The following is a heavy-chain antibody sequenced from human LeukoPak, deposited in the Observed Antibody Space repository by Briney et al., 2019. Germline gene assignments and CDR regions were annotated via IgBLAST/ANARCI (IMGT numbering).Heavy chain of an antibody. Sequence: SETLSLTCTVSGGSISSYYWSWIRQPAGRGLEWIGRIYTSGSTNYNPSLKSRVTMSVDTSKNQLSLKLSSVTAADTAVYYCARDASYQYYFDYWGQGTLVTVSS. V-gene: IGHV4-4*07. CDR1: GGSISSYY. J-gene: IGHJ4*02. CDR2: IYTSGST. CDR3: ARDASYQYYFDY. D-gene: IGHD1-26*01.